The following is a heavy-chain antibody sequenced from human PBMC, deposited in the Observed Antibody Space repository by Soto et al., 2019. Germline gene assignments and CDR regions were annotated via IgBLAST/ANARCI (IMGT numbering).Heavy chain of an antibody. V-gene: IGHV4-34*01. J-gene: IGHJ4*02. Sequence: SETLSLTCAVSGGSFSGYYWSWIRQPPGTGLEWIGEINRSGSTSYNPSLKSRVTISVDTSKNQFSLKLSSVTAADTAVYYCARGSGGSYPYYSDYWGQGTLVTVSS. CDR3: ARGSGGSYPYYSDY. D-gene: IGHD1-26*01. CDR1: GGSFSGYY. CDR2: INRSGST.